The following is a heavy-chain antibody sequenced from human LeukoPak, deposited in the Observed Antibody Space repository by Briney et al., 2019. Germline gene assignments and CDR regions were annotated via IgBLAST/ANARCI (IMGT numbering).Heavy chain of an antibody. J-gene: IGHJ5*02. CDR1: GGSIINYY. Sequence: SETLRLTCTVSGGSIINYYWSWIRQPPGQGLEWIGYVYYSGSTNYNPSLKSRVTISVDKSKNQFSLKLSSVTAADTAFYYCARKDYSCYDPWGQGTLV. CDR2: VYYSGST. V-gene: IGHV4-59*12. CDR3: ARKDYSCYDP. D-gene: IGHD5-12*01.